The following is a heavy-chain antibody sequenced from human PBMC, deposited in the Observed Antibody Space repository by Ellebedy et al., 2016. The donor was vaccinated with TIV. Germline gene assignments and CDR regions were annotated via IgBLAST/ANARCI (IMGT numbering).Heavy chain of an antibody. V-gene: IGHV4-34*01. CDR2: INHSGST. CDR1: GGSFSGYY. Sequence: MPSETLSLTCAVYGGSFSGYYWTWIRQPPGKGLEWIGEINHSGSTNYNPSLKSRVTISVDTSKNQFSLKLSSVTAADTAVYYCALYGDYAFQFVYWGQGTLVTVSS. CDR3: ALYGDYAFQFVY. J-gene: IGHJ4*02. D-gene: IGHD4-17*01.